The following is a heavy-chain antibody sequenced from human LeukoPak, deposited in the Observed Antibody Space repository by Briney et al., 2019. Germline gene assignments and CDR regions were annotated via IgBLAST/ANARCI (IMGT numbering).Heavy chain of an antibody. CDR1: GYTFTSYD. CDR3: ARVSSIIAARPRWFDP. J-gene: IGHJ5*02. CDR2: MNSNSGNT. V-gene: IGHV1-8*01. Sequence: GASVKVSCKASGYTFTSYDINWVRQATGQGLEWMGWMNSNSGNTGYAQKFQGRVTMTRNTSISTACMELSSLRSEDTAVYYCARVSSIIAARPRWFDPWGQGTLVTVSS. D-gene: IGHD6-6*01.